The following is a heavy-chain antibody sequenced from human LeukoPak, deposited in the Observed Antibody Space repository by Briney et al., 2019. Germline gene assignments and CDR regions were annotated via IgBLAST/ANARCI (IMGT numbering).Heavy chain of an antibody. J-gene: IGHJ4*02. Sequence: GGSLRLSCAAPGFTVSSNYMSWVRQAPGKGLEWVSSISSSSSYIYYADSVKGRFTISRDNAKNSLYLQMNSLRAEDTAVYYCASRPSSSSGYWGQGTLVTVSS. CDR3: ASRPSSSSGY. D-gene: IGHD6-6*01. CDR2: ISSSSSYI. CDR1: GFTVSSNY. V-gene: IGHV3-21*01.